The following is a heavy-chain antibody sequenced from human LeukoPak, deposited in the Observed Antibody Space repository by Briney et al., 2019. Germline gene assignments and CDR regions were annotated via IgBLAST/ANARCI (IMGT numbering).Heavy chain of an antibody. CDR3: ARSGTDYYDSSGYLPHFDN. Sequence: SETLSLTCTVSGGSISSGGYYWSWIRQHPGKGLEWIGYIYYSGSTYYNPSLKSRVTISVDTSKNQFSLKLSSVTAADTAVYYCARSGTDYYDSSGYLPHFDNWGQGTLVTVSS. D-gene: IGHD3-22*01. J-gene: IGHJ4*02. CDR2: IYYSGST. CDR1: GGSISSGGYY. V-gene: IGHV4-31*03.